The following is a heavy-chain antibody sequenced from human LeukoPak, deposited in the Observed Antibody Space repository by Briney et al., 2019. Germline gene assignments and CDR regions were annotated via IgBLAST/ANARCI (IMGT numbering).Heavy chain of an antibody. Sequence: SETLSLTCTVSGGSISSYYWSWIRQPPGKGLEWIGYIYYSGSTDYNPSLKSRVTISVDTSKNQFSLKLSSVTAADTAVYYCARSEYYYDSSGYNFEYYFDYWGQGTLVTVSS. J-gene: IGHJ4*02. CDR1: GGSISSYY. CDR2: IYYSGST. V-gene: IGHV4-59*01. CDR3: ARSEYYYDSSGYNFEYYFDY. D-gene: IGHD3-22*01.